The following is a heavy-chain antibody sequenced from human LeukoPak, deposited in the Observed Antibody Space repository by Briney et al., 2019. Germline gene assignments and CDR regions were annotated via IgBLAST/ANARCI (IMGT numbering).Heavy chain of an antibody. Sequence: GGSLRLSCAASGFTFSSYGMHWVRQAPGKGLEWVAFIRYDGSNKYYADSVKGRFTISRDDSKNTLYVQMNSLRADDTAVYYCTAVANKGHYWGQGTLVTVSS. V-gene: IGHV3-30*02. J-gene: IGHJ4*02. CDR3: TAVANKGHY. CDR2: IRYDGSNK. D-gene: IGHD6-19*01. CDR1: GFTFSSYG.